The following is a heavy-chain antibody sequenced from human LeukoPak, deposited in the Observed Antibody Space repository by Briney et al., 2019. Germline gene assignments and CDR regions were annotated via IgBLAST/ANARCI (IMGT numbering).Heavy chain of an antibody. Sequence: SETLSLTCVVYGGSFSGYYWSWIRQPPGKGLEWIGEVNHSGSTNYNPSLKSRVTISVDTSKNQFSLKLSSVTAADTAVYYCAREIRPDADDAFDIWGQGTMVSVSS. J-gene: IGHJ3*02. CDR1: GGSFSGYY. V-gene: IGHV4-34*01. D-gene: IGHD1-14*01. CDR2: VNHSGST. CDR3: AREIRPDADDAFDI.